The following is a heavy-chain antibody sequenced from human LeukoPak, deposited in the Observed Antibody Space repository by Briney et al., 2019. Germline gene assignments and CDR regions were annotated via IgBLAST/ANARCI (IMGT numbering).Heavy chain of an antibody. J-gene: IGHJ4*02. D-gene: IGHD3-3*01. CDR3: ARVRFMPDWSAKSGFDY. Sequence: SVKVSCKASGGTFSSYAISWVRQAPGQGLEWMGGIIPIFGTANYAQKFQSRATITADESTSTAYMELSSLRSEDTAVYYCARVRFMPDWSAKSGFDYWGQGTLVTVSS. V-gene: IGHV1-69*13. CDR2: IIPIFGTA. CDR1: GGTFSSYA.